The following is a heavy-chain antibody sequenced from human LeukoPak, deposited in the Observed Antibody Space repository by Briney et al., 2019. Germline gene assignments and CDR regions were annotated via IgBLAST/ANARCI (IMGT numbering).Heavy chain of an antibody. V-gene: IGHV4-59*01. CDR2: IYYSGGT. CDR1: GGSMSSDY. Sequence: SETLSLTCTVSGGSMSSDYWGWIRQTPGSGLEWIGYIYYSGGTYYNPSLKSRVSISIDTSKNQFSLKLDSVTSADTAVYYCASVYYFPDYWGQGALVTVSS. D-gene: IGHD2/OR15-2a*01. J-gene: IGHJ4*02. CDR3: ASVYYFPDY.